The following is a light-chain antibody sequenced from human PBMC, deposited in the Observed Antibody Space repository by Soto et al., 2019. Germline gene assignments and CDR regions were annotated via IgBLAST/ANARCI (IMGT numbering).Light chain of an antibody. CDR3: MQDIQTPWT. J-gene: IGKJ1*01. CDR2: LGS. CDR1: QSLLHSNGYNY. V-gene: IGKV2-28*01. Sequence: DIVMTQSPLSLPVTPGEPASISCRSSQSLLHSNGYNYLDWYLQKPGQSPQLLIYLGSNRASGVADRFSGSGSGTDFTLKISRVEAEDVGVYYCMQDIQTPWTFGQGTKVEIK.